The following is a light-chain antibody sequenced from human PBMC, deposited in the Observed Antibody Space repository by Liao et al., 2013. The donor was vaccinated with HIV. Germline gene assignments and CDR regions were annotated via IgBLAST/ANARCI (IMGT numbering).Light chain of an antibody. CDR3: QVWDTSSDHVV. J-gene: IGLJ2*01. CDR2: EDT. V-gene: IGLV3-1*01. CDR1: KLGEKY. Sequence: SYELTQPPSVSVSPGQTASITCSGDKLGEKYACWYQQKPGQSPVLVIYEDTKRPSGIPERFSGSNSGNTANLTISGTQTMDEADYYCQVWDTSSDHVVFGGGTKLTVL.